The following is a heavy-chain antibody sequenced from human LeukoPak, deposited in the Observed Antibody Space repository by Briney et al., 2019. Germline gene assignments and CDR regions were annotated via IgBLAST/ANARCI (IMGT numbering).Heavy chain of an antibody. J-gene: IGHJ4*02. V-gene: IGHV3-21*06. D-gene: IGHD5-24*01. CDR3: ATETDGRHYDY. CDR1: GLTFSTSG. Sequence: GGSLRLSCTASGLTFSTSGFNWVRQAPGKGLEWVASIGPTGSDRYHADSIKGRFTISRDNANNFLYLQMNSLRAEDTAVYYCATETDGRHYDYWGQGTLLTVSS. CDR2: IGPTGSDR.